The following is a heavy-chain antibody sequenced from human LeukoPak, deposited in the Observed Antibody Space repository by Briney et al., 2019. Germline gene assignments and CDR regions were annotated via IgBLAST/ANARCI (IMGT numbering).Heavy chain of an antibody. Sequence: PGGSLRLSCAASGFTVSSNYMSWVRQAPGKGLEWVSHISGLGRSTYYADSVKGRFTISTDNSKNTLYLQMNSLRAQDTAVYYCAKDKEMGATTGFFDYWGQGTLVTVS. V-gene: IGHV3-23*01. CDR1: GFTVSSNY. CDR3: AKDKEMGATTGFFDY. J-gene: IGHJ4*02. CDR2: ISGLGRST. D-gene: IGHD1-26*01.